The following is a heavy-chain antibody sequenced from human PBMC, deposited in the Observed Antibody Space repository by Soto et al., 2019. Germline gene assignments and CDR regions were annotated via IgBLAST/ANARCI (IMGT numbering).Heavy chain of an antibody. J-gene: IGHJ4*02. D-gene: IGHD3-3*01. CDR2: ISGSGGST. CDR3: AKGHDFWSGYTESDY. V-gene: IGHV3-23*01. Sequence: PGGSLRLSCAASGFTFSSYVMSWVRQAPGKGLEWVSAISGSGGSTYYADSVKGRFTISRDNSKNTLYLQMNSLRAEDTAVYYCAKGHDFWSGYTESDYWGQGTLVTVSS. CDR1: GFTFSSYV.